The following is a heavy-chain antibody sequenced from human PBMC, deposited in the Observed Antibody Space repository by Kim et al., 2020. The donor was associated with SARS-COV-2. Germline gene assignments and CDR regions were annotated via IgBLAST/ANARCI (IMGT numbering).Heavy chain of an antibody. D-gene: IGHD3-22*01. CDR1: GFTFSSYA. CDR3: AKDPDEEFFTMIVVRRAYYFDY. Sequence: GGSLRLSCAASGFTFSSYAMSWVRQAPGKGLEWVSAISGSGGSTYYADSVKGRFTISRDNSKNTLYLQMNSLRAEDTAVYYCAKDPDEEFFTMIVVRRAYYFDYWGQGTLVTVSS. J-gene: IGHJ4*02. CDR2: ISGSGGST. V-gene: IGHV3-23*01.